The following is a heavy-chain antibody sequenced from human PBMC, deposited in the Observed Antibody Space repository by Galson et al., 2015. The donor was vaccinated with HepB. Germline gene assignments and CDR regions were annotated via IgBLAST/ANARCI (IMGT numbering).Heavy chain of an antibody. Sequence: SLRLSCAASGFTFSSYGMHWVRQAPGKGLEWVAVISYDGSNKYYADSVKGRFTISRDNSKNTLYLQMNSLRAEDTAVYYCAKDLRDIVVVPAAIPPSAYYYYYGMDVWGQGTTVTVSS. V-gene: IGHV3-30*18. CDR2: ISYDGSNK. D-gene: IGHD2-2*01. CDR1: GFTFSSYG. J-gene: IGHJ6*02. CDR3: AKDLRDIVVVPAAIPPSAYYYYYGMDV.